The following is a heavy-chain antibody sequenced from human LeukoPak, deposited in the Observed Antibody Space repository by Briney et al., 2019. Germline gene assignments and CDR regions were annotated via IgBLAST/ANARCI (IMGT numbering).Heavy chain of an antibody. J-gene: IGHJ6*03. CDR1: GGSISSGDYY. Sequence: PSETLSLTCTVSGGSISSGDYYWSWIRQPPGKGLEWIGYIYYTGSTYYNPSLKSRVTISVDTSKNQFSLKLSSVTAADTAVYYCAREGRMTTFSPIYYYYYYMDVWGKGTTVTVSS. CDR2: IYYTGST. V-gene: IGHV4-30-4*01. D-gene: IGHD2/OR15-2a*01. CDR3: AREGRMTTFSPIYYYYYYMDV.